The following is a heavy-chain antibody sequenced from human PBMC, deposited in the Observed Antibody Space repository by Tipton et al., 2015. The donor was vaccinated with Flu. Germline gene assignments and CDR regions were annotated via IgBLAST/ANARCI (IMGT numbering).Heavy chain of an antibody. D-gene: IGHD3-10*01. CDR2: INYSGSP. J-gene: IGHJ6*02. CDR1: GGSINNYW. CDR3: GRVPLWFGELPSYGMDV. Sequence: TLSLTCTVSGGSINNYWWSWIRRPPGKGLEWIGYINYSGSPNYNPSLKSRVTISVDTSKNQFSLKLTSVTAADTAVYYCGRVPLWFGELPSYGMDVWGQGTTVTVSS. V-gene: IGHV4-59*01.